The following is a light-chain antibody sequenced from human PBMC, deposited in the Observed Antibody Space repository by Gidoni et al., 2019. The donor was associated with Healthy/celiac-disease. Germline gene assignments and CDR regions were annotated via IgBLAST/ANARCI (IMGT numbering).Light chain of an antibody. CDR2: GAS. V-gene: IGKV3-15*01. J-gene: IGKJ3*01. CDR3: QQYNNWPFT. CDR1: QSVSSN. Sequence: EIAMTQSPATLSVSSGERTTLSCRASQSVSSNLAWYQQKPGQAPRLLIYGASTRRPGIPARFSGSGSGTEFTLTISSLQSEDFAVYYCQQYNNWPFTFGPGTKVDIK.